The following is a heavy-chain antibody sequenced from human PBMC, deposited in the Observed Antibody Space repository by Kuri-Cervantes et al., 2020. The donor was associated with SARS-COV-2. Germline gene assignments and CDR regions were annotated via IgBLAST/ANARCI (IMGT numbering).Heavy chain of an antibody. D-gene: IGHD3-3*01. CDR3: ARGADFWSGLFYYYYYYMDV. V-gene: IGHV3-64*02. J-gene: IGHJ6*03. Sequence: GESLKISCAASGFTFSRYGMRWVRQAPGKGLEYVSAISSNGGSAYYADSVKGRFTVSRDNSKNTLYLQMNSLRAEDTAVYYCARGADFWSGLFYYYYYYMDVWGKGTTVTVSS. CDR2: ISSNGGSA. CDR1: GFTFSRYG.